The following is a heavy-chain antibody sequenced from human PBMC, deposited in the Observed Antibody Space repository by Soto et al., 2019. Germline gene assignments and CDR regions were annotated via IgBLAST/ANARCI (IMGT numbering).Heavy chain of an antibody. Sequence: ASETLSLTCAVYGGSFSGYYWSWIRQPPGKGLEWIGEINHSGSTNYNPSLKSRVTISVDTSKNQFSLKLSSVTAADTAVYYCARFDAAAGTGGNWFDPWGQGTLVTVSS. D-gene: IGHD6-13*01. V-gene: IGHV4-34*01. J-gene: IGHJ5*02. CDR2: INHSGST. CDR3: ARFDAAAGTGGNWFDP. CDR1: GGSFSGYY.